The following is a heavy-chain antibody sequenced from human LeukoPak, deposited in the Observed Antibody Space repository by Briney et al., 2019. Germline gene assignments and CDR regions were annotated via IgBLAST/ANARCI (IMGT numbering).Heavy chain of an antibody. J-gene: IGHJ6*03. Sequence: GALVKVSCKASGGTFSSYAISWVRQAPGQGLEWMGRIIPIFGTANYAQKFQGRVTITTDGSTSTAYMELSSLRSEDTAVYYCAREVGDCSSTSCYKGYMDVWGKGTTVTVSS. CDR2: IIPIFGTA. CDR1: GGTFSSYA. CDR3: AREVGDCSSTSCYKGYMDV. D-gene: IGHD2-2*02. V-gene: IGHV1-69*05.